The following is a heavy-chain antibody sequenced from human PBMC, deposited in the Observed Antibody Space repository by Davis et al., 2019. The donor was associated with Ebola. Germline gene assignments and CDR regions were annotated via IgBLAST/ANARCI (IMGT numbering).Heavy chain of an antibody. CDR2: ISGSGDRT. CDR3: AKDSIFGVVLAPDAFDI. CDR1: GFTFSSYA. D-gene: IGHD3-3*01. J-gene: IGHJ3*02. Sequence: GESLKISCAASGFTFSSYAMSWVRQAPGKGLEWVSAISGSGDRTSYADSVKGRFTLSRDNSKNTLYLQMNSLRAEDTAVYYCAKDSIFGVVLAPDAFDIWGQGTMVTVSS. V-gene: IGHV3-23*01.